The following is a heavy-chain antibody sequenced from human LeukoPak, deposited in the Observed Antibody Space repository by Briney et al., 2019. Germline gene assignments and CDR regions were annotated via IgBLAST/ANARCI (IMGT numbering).Heavy chain of an antibody. CDR3: ARRIGFSYYYMDV. D-gene: IGHD2/OR15-2a*01. CDR2: IKQDGSEK. J-gene: IGHJ6*03. Sequence: GGSLRLSCAASGFTFSSYWMSWVRQAPGKGLEWVANIKQDGSEKYYVDSVKGRFTISRDNAKNSLYLQMSGLRAEDTAVYYCARRIGFSYYYMDVWGKGTTVTISS. CDR1: GFTFSSYW. V-gene: IGHV3-7*01.